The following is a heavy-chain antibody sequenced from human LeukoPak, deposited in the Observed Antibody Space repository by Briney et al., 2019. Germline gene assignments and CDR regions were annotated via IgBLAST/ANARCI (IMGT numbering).Heavy chain of an antibody. CDR2: INPNSGGT. D-gene: IGHD3-22*01. V-gene: IGHV1-2*02. CDR3: ARAGVWDYSDTSGYHNGAFDI. J-gene: IGHJ3*02. Sequence: ASVKVSCKASGYTFTSYYIHWVRQAPGQGLEWMGRINPNSGGTNYAQRFQGRVTMTRDTSISTAYMELSRLRSDDTAIYYCARAGVWDYSDTSGYHNGAFDIWGQGTMVAVSS. CDR1: GYTFTSYY.